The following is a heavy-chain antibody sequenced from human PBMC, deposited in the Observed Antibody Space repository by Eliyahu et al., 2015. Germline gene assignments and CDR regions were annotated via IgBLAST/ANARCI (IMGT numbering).Heavy chain of an antibody. J-gene: IGHJ5*02. CDR3: ARLRRIAVAGANWFDP. D-gene: IGHD6-19*01. CDR2: IXYSGST. CDR1: GGSISSSSYY. V-gene: IGHV4-39*01. Sequence: QLQLQESGPGLVKPSXTLSLTCTVSGGSISSSSYYWGWIRXPPGKGLEWIGSIXYSGSTYHNPSLKSRVTISVDTSKNQFSLKLSSVTAADTAVYYCARLRRIAVAGANWFDPWGQGTLVTVSS.